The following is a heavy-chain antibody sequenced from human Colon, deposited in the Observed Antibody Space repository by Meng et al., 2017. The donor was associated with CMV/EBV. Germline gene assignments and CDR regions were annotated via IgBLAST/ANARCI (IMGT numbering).Heavy chain of an antibody. D-gene: IGHD2-21*02. V-gene: IGHV3-15*01. J-gene: IGHJ4*02. CDR3: TTGSVCVGDCFSGKLDY. CDR2: IKSMIDGGTT. Sequence: EVQLVESGGGLVKPGGSLRLSCAASGFIFSNAWMSWVRQAPGKGLEWVGRIKSMIDGGTTDYPAPVKGRFTISRDDSKNMLYLQMSSLKIEDTAVYYCTTGSVCVGDCFSGKLDYWGQGNLVTVSS. CDR1: GFIFSNAW.